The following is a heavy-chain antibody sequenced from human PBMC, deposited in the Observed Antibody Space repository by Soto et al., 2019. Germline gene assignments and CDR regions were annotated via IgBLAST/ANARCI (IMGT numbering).Heavy chain of an antibody. V-gene: IGHV3-23*01. CDR2: ISATGGCT. CDR1: GCKFSNYA. J-gene: IGHJ4*02. D-gene: IGHD3-16*01. Sequence: PXGCLRRSCAASGCKFSNYAMSWVRQSPGKGLEWVSLISATGGCTYYADSVKGRFTISRDNSHNTLYLQVHSLTAEDTAVYYCAKDRRAGGNSAFYFDFWGQGAQVTVSS. CDR3: AKDRRAGGNSAFYFDF.